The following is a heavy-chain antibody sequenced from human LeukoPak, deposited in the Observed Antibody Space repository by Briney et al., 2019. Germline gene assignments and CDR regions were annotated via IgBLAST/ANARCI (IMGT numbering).Heavy chain of an antibody. D-gene: IGHD6-13*01. CDR1: GFTFSSYS. CDR2: ISSSTSYI. CDR3: AKDSLGILVGRFDP. V-gene: IGHV3-21*04. J-gene: IGHJ5*02. Sequence: GGSLRLSCAASGFTFSSYSMHWVRQAPGKGLEWVSSISSSTSYIYYADSVKGRFTISRDNAKNSLYLQMNSLRAEDTALYYCAKDSLGILVGRFDPWGQGTLVTVSS.